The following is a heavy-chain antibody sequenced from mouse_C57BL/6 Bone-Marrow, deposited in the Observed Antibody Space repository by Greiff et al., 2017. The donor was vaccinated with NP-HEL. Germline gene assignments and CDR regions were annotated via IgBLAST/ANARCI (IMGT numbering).Heavy chain of an antibody. J-gene: IGHJ2*01. D-gene: IGHD1-1*01. CDR2: INPGSGGP. V-gene: IGHV1-54*01. CDR3: ARLYGSSYFDY. Sequence: VMLVESGAELVRPGTSVKVSCKASGYAFTNYLIEWVKQRPGQGLEWIGVINPGSGGPNYNEKLKGKATLTADKSSSTYSMQLSSLTSEDSAVYCCARLYGSSYFDYWGQGTTLTVSS. CDR1: GYAFTNYL.